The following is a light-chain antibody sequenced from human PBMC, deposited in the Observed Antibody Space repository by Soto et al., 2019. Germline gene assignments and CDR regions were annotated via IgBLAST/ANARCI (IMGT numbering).Light chain of an antibody. CDR1: QGISND. Sequence: DIQMTQSPSSLSAAVGDRVTITCRASQGISNDLAWYQQKPGKVPKLLIYAASTLQSGVPSRFSGSGSGTGFTLTISSLQPEDVATYYCQKSNSAPFTFGPGTKVDIK. V-gene: IGKV1-27*01. CDR2: AAS. CDR3: QKSNSAPFT. J-gene: IGKJ3*01.